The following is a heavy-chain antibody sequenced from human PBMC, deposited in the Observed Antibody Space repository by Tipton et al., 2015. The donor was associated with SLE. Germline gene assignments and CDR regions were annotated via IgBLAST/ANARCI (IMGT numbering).Heavy chain of an antibody. Sequence: SLRLSCAASGFTFDDYAMHWGRQAPGKGLEWVSGISWNSGSIGYADSVKGRFTISRDNAKNSLYLQMNSLRAEDTAVYYCAKRRIAVAGPEYYFDYWGQGTLVTVSS. CDR1: GFTFDDYA. CDR2: ISWNSGSI. D-gene: IGHD6-19*01. V-gene: IGHV3-9*01. J-gene: IGHJ4*02. CDR3: AKRRIAVAGPEYYFDY.